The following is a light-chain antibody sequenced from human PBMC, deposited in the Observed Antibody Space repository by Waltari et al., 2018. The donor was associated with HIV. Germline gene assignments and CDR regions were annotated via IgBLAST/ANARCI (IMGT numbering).Light chain of an antibody. CDR3: GTWDSSLSAGV. CDR2: DNN. Sequence: QSVLTQPPSVSAAPGQKFTISCSGSSSNIGKNNLSCSQQLPGTAPKLLIYDNNKRPSGIPDRFSGSKSGTSATLGITGLQTGDEADYYCGTWDSSLSAGVFGGGTKLTVL. V-gene: IGLV1-51*01. CDR1: SSNIGKNN. J-gene: IGLJ2*01.